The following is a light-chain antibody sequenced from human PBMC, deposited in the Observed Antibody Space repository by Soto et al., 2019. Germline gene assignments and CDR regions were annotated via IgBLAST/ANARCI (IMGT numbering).Light chain of an antibody. J-gene: IGKJ3*01. Sequence: DIQMTQSPSTLSASIGDTVLITCRASQSIRTWLAWYQQKPGKVPNLLIYKASSLESGVPSRFSGSGSGTEFTLTISSLQPDDFATYYCQQYNSYSLFTFGPGTKVDI. CDR1: QSIRTW. V-gene: IGKV1-5*03. CDR2: KAS. CDR3: QQYNSYSLFT.